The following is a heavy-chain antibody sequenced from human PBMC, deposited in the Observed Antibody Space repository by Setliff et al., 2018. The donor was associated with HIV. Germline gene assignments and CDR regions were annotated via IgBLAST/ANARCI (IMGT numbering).Heavy chain of an antibody. Sequence: SSETLSLTCAVSGGSMSSYYWSWIRQTPGKGLEWIGYIYASGSTKYNPSLESRVTISVDTSKNQFSLKLSSVTAADTAVYYCARDGPHCITSSCPGAWFDPWGQGTLVTVSS. D-gene: IGHD2-2*01. CDR3: ARDGPHCITSSCPGAWFDP. V-gene: IGHV4-59*12. J-gene: IGHJ5*02. CDR1: GGSMSSYY. CDR2: IYASGST.